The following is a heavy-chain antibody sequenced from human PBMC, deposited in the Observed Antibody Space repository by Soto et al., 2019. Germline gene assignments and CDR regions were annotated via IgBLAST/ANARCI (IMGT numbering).Heavy chain of an antibody. CDR2: INWNGGST. V-gene: IGHV3-20*04. Sequence: PGGSLRLSCAASGFTFDDYGMSWVRQAPGKGLEWVSGINWNGGSTYYADSVKGRFTISRDNSKNTLYLQMNSLRAEDTAVYYCAKDRGMDPRITIFGVVIPRLTYYFDYWGQGTLVTVSS. J-gene: IGHJ4*02. CDR1: GFTFDDYG. D-gene: IGHD3-3*01. CDR3: AKDRGMDPRITIFGVVIPRLTYYFDY.